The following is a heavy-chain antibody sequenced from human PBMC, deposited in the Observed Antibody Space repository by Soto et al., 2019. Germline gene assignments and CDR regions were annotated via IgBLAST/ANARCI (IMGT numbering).Heavy chain of an antibody. CDR1: GGSISSYY. CDR3: ARHGLGLDY. Sequence: SETLSLTCTVSGGSISSYYWSWIRQPPWKGLDYIGYIHYSGSTNYNPSLKSRVTISLDTSKNLFSLKLSSVTAADTAVYYCARHGLGLDYWGQGTLVTVSS. D-gene: IGHD1-26*01. J-gene: IGHJ4*02. V-gene: IGHV4-59*08. CDR2: IHYSGST.